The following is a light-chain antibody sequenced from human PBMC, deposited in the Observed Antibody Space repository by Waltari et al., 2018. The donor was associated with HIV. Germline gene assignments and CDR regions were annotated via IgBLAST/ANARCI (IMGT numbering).Light chain of an antibody. V-gene: IGKV4-1*01. Sequence: DIVMTQSPASLAVSLGERATINCKSSQSVLFSSNNKNHFAWYQQKPGQPPRLLIYWASTRESGVPDRFSGSGSGTDFTLTISSLQAEDVAVYYCQQYYSSPWNFGPGTKVDI. J-gene: IGKJ3*01. CDR2: WAS. CDR1: QSVLFSSNNKNH. CDR3: QQYYSSPWN.